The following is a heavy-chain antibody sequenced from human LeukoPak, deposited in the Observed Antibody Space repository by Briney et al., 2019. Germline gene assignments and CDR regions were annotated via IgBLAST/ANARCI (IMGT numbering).Heavy chain of an antibody. V-gene: IGHV4-61*08. CDR2: IYYSGST. D-gene: IGHD3-22*01. J-gene: IGHJ6*02. CDR3: ARVGGGRYYYDSSGYYYYYGMDV. Sequence: PSETLSLTCAVSGASISSGGYSWSWIRQPPGKGLEWIGYIYYSGSTNYNPSLKSRVTISVDTSKNQFSLKLSSVTAADTAVYYCARVGGGRYYYDSSGYYYYYGMDVWGQGTTVTVSS. CDR1: GASISSGGYS.